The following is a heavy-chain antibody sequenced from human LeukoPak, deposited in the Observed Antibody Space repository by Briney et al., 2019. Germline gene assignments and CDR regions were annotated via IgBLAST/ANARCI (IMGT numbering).Heavy chain of an antibody. CDR2: IYYSGST. CDR3: VRGGPENDNWRYYVDF. D-gene: IGHD1-1*01. CDR1: GGSISSHY. J-gene: IGHJ4*02. Sequence: PSETLSLTCTVSGGSISSHYWSWIRQPPGKGLEWIGYIYYSGSTNYNPSLKSRVTISVDTSKNQFSLKMTSVTAADTAVYYCVRGGPENDNWRYYVDFWGQGSLVTVSS. V-gene: IGHV4-59*11.